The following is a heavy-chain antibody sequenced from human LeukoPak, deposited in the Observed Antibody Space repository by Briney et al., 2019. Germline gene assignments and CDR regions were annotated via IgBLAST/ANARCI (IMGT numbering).Heavy chain of an antibody. D-gene: IGHD2-15*01. J-gene: IGHJ6*03. CDR2: INPSDGTT. Sequence: ASVKVSCKASGYSFTSYYIHWVRQAPGQGLEWMGIINPSDGTTNYAQKFQGRVTMTRDTSISTAYMELSRLRSDDTAVYYCAREDGYCSGGSCYSYYYYMDVWGKGTTVTVSS. V-gene: IGHV1-46*01. CDR3: AREDGYCSGGSCYSYYYYMDV. CDR1: GYSFTSYY.